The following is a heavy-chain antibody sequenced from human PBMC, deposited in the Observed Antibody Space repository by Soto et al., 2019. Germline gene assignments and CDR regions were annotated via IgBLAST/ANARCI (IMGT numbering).Heavy chain of an antibody. CDR2: IDAGNGNT. D-gene: IGHD3-16*02. J-gene: IGHJ4*02. V-gene: IGHV1-3*01. CDR3: ARDSLGNVDF. CDR1: GYTFTTYV. Sequence: QVQLVQSGAEVKKPGASVKVSCKASGYTFTTYVMHWVRQAPGQRLEWMGWIDAGNGNTRYSQNFQGRVTITRDTSASTAYMEVSSLRSEDTAVHYCARDSLGNVDFWGQGTLVTVSS.